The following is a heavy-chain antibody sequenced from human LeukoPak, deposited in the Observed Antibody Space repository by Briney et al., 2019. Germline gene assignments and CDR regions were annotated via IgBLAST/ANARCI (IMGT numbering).Heavy chain of an antibody. V-gene: IGHV1-8*01. J-gene: IGHJ4*02. CDR3: ARDRNQHIVAN. CDR1: GYTFTSYD. Sequence: ASVKVSCKASGYTFTSYDINWVRQATGQGLEWMGWMNPNSGNTGYAQKFQGRVTMTRNASISTAYMEPSSLRSEDTAVYYCARDRNQHIVANWGQGTLVTVSS. D-gene: IGHD2-21*01. CDR2: MNPNSGNT.